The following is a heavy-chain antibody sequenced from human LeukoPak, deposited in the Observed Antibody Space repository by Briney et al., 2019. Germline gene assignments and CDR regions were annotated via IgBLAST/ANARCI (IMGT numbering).Heavy chain of an antibody. CDR2: FDPEDGET. CDR1: GYTLTELS. Sequence: ASVKVSCKVSGYTLTELSMHWVRQAPGKGLEWMGGFDPEDGETIYAQKFQGRVTMTEDSSTDTAYMELSSLRSEDTAVYYCATLIYYYGSGSYSANWFDPWGQGTLVTVSS. J-gene: IGHJ5*02. V-gene: IGHV1-24*01. D-gene: IGHD3-10*01. CDR3: ATLIYYYGSGSYSANWFDP.